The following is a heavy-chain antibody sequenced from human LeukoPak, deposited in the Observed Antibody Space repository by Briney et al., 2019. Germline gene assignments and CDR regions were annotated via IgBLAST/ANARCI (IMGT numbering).Heavy chain of an antibody. CDR2: INHSGST. CDR3: ARHRRWLFIDY. J-gene: IGHJ4*02. Sequence: SETLSLTCAVYGGSFSGYYWSWIRQPPGKGLEWIGEINHSGSTNYNPSLKSRVTISVDTSKNQFSLKLSSVTAADTAVYYCARHRRWLFIDYWGQGTLVTVSS. D-gene: IGHD5-24*01. CDR1: GGSFSGYY. V-gene: IGHV4-34*01.